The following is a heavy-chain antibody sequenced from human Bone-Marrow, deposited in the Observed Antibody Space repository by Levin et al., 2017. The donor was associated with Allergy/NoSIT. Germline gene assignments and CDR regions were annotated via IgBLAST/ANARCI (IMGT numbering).Heavy chain of an antibody. CDR3: ARAGGVRVVNAAGDAFDI. Sequence: ASVKVSCKASDFIFTSYGFTWVRQAPGQRLEWMGWISGDNGHTNYEQKFQGRVSMTTDTSTSTVYMELRSLRSDDTAVYYCARAGGVRVVNAAGDAFDIWGQGTMVTVSS. CDR1: DFIFTSYG. D-gene: IGHD4-23*01. V-gene: IGHV1-18*01. CDR2: ISGDNGHT. J-gene: IGHJ3*02.